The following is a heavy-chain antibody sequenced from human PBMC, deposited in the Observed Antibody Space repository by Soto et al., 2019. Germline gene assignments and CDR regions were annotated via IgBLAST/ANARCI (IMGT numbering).Heavy chain of an antibody. D-gene: IGHD6-13*01. V-gene: IGHV3-23*01. CDR1: GGSISSGGYY. CDR2: ISGSGGST. J-gene: IGHJ5*02. Sequence: LSLTCTVSGGSISSGGYYWNWVRQAPGKGLEWVSVISGSGGSTYYADSVKGRFTISRDNYKNTLYLQMNSLRAEDTAVYYCAKGPWQPPHCFDPWGLGTLVTVSS. CDR3: AKGPWQPPHCFDP.